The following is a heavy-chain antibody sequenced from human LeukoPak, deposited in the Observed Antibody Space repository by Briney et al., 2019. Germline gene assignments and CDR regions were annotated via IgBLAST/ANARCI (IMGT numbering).Heavy chain of an antibody. V-gene: IGHV3-23*01. D-gene: IGHD6-13*01. J-gene: IGHJ4*02. Sequence: GESLRLSCAASGLIFSSYAMSWVRQAPGKGLEWVSTIDGMGSGTYYADSVKGRFTISRDDSKNTLYLQMNNLRVEDTAVYYCAKGRSSSSRGSFNYWGQGTLVTVSS. CDR3: AKGRSSSSRGSFNY. CDR1: GLIFSSYA. CDR2: IDGMGSGT.